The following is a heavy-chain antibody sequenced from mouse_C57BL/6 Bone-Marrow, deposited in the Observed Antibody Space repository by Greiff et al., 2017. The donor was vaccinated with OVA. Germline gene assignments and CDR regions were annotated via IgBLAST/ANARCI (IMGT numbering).Heavy chain of an antibody. CDR1: GYSITSGYY. D-gene: IGHD1-1*01. J-gene: IGHJ4*01. V-gene: IGHV3-6*01. CDR3: ARDLYYGSSYVGAMDY. Sequence: EVKLLESGPGLVKPSQSLSLTCSVTGYSITSGYYWNWIRQFPGNKLEWMGYISYDGSNNYNPSLKNRISITRDTSKNQFFLKLNSVTTEDTATYYCARDLYYGSSYVGAMDYWGQGTSVTVSS. CDR2: ISYDGSN.